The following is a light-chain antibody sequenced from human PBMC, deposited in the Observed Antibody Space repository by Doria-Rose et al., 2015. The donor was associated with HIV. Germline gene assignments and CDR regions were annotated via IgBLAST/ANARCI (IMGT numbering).Light chain of an antibody. J-gene: IGKJ1*01. CDR2: DGS. Sequence: DIVMTQSSGTLSLSPGERATLSCRASQRFSSTYLAWYQQKPGQAPSLLIYDGSTRATGIPDRLSASGSGTDFTLTINRLEPEDFALYYCHQYGTSWTFGQGTKVEI. V-gene: IGKV3-20*01. CDR3: HQYGTSWT. CDR1: QRFSSTY.